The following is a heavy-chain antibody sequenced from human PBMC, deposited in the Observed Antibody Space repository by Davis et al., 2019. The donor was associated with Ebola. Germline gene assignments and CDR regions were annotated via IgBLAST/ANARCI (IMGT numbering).Heavy chain of an antibody. J-gene: IGHJ3*02. D-gene: IGHD1-1*01. CDR1: GGSIRGYY. V-gene: IGHV4-34*01. CDR3: ARIRNYWNYEAFDI. Sequence: MPSETLSLTCAVYGGSIRGYYWNWIRQSPGRGLEWIAQINHNGVTNYRASLESRVTISIDTSRSQVSLTLNSVTVADTAVYYCARIRNYWNYEAFDIWGQGTMVTVSS. CDR2: INHNGVT.